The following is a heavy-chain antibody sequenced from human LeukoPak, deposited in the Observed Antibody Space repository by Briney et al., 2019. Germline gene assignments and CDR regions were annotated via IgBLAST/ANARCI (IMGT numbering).Heavy chain of an antibody. V-gene: IGHV4-39*01. D-gene: IGHD1-26*01. CDR3: AKSGGYGLIDY. CDR1: GASISGSGYY. CDR2: IYDSGST. Sequence: SETLSLTCTVSGASISGSGYYWGWIRQPPGTGLEWIGNIYDSGSTYYNASLQSGVTISIKTSKNEFSLRLSSVTAADTAMYYCAKSGGYGLIDYWGQGTLVTVSS. J-gene: IGHJ4*02.